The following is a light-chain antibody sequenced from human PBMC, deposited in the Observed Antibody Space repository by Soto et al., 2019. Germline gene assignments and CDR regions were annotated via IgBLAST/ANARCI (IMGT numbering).Light chain of an antibody. J-gene: IGKJ1*01. V-gene: IGKV3-20*01. CDR3: QRYGSSPPWT. CDR2: GAS. CDR1: QSVSRSY. Sequence: EIVLTQSPGTLSLSPGERATLSCRASQSVSRSYLAWYQQKPGQAPRLLIYGASSRATGIPDRFSGSGSGTDVTLTISRLEPEDFAVYYCQRYGSSPPWTFGQGTKVEIK.